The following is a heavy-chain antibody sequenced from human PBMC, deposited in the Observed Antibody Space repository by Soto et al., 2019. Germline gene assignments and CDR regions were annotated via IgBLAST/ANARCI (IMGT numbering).Heavy chain of an antibody. V-gene: IGHV1-69*13. CDR2: IIPIFGTA. Sequence: SVKVSCKASGGTFSSYAISWVRQAPGQGLEWMGGIIPIFGTANYAQKFQGRVTITADESTSTAYMELSSLRSEDTAVYYCARDMHAGFTHYFDPWGQGTLVTVSS. D-gene: IGHD1-26*01. J-gene: IGHJ5*02. CDR1: GGTFSSYA. CDR3: ARDMHAGFTHYFDP.